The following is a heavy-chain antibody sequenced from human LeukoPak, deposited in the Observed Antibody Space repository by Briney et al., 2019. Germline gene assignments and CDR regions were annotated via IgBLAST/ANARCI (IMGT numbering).Heavy chain of an antibody. CDR2: IYHSGST. J-gene: IGHJ4*02. CDR3: ARTIATGLKYFKD. D-gene: IGHD2-21*01. Sequence: SETLSLTCAVSGGSISSSNWWSWVRQPPGKGLEWIGEIYHSGSTNYNPSLKSRVTISVDTSKNQFSLKLSSVTAADTAVYYCARTIATGLKYFKDWGQGSLVTVAS. V-gene: IGHV4-4*02. CDR1: GGSISSSNW.